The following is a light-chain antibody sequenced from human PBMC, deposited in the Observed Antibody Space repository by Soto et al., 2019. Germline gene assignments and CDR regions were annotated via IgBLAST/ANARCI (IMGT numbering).Light chain of an antibody. CDR3: QQHNSYPLT. Sequence: DIQLTQSPSFLSASVGDRVTITCRASQGISSYLAWYQQKPGKAPKLLIYAASTLQSGVPSRFSGSGSGTQFPPTIGSQQPDDFANYYCQQHNSYPLTFGAGTKVEIK. V-gene: IGKV1-9*01. CDR1: QGISSY. CDR2: AAS. J-gene: IGKJ4*01.